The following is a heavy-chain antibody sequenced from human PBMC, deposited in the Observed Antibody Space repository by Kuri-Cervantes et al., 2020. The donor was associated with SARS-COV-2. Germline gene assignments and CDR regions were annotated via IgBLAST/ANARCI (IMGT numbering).Heavy chain of an antibody. V-gene: IGHV4-4*07. CDR1: GGSISSYY. D-gene: IGHD3-22*01. J-gene: IGHJ4*02. CDR2: IYTSGST. Sequence: ESLKISCTVSGGSISSYYWSWIRQPAGKGLEWIGRIYTSGSTNYNPSLKSRVTMSVDTSKNQFSLKLSSVTAADTAVYYCARDADSSGSLDYWSQGTLVTVSS. CDR3: ARDADSSGSLDY.